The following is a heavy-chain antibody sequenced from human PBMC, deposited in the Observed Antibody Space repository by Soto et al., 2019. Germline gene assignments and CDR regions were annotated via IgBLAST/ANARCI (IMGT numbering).Heavy chain of an antibody. CDR1: GFTFSSYA. V-gene: IGHV3-23*01. Sequence: PGGSLRLSCAASGFTFSSYAMSWVRQAPGKGLEWVSAISGSGGSTYYADSVKGRFTISRDNSKNTLYLQMNSLRAEDTAVYYCAKDLSSGWSVDYFDYWGQGTLVTVSS. D-gene: IGHD6-19*01. J-gene: IGHJ4*02. CDR2: ISGSGGST. CDR3: AKDLSSGWSVDYFDY.